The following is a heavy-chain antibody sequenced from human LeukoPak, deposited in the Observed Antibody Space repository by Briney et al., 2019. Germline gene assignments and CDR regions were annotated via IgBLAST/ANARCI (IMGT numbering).Heavy chain of an antibody. CDR1: GFTFTSSE. Sequence: GGSLRLSCAASGFTFTSSEMNWVRQAPGKGLEWVSYIGDSGKTRKYADSVKGRFTISRDTAKNVLYLQMKSLRGDDTAIYYCARDYSGWSLDPWGQGTLVTVSS. J-gene: IGHJ5*02. V-gene: IGHV3-48*03. CDR2: IGDSGKTR. CDR3: ARDYSGWSLDP. D-gene: IGHD5-12*01.